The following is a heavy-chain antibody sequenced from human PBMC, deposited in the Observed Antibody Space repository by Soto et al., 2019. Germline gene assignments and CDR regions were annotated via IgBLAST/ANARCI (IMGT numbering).Heavy chain of an antibody. Sequence: PSETLSLTCAVSGASISNGNWWSWVRQPPGKGLEWIGEIYHSGGANYNPSLKSRVTMSVDKSKNQFSLKLSSVTAADTAVYYCERDEKHISDTYDSSGYFLYWGQGSLVTVSS. D-gene: IGHD3-22*01. J-gene: IGHJ4*02. V-gene: IGHV4-4*02. CDR1: GASISNGNW. CDR3: ERDEKHISDTYDSSGYFLY. CDR2: IYHSGGA.